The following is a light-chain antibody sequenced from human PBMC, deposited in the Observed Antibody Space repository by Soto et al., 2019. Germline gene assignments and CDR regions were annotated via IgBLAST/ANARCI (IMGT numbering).Light chain of an antibody. J-gene: IGKJ5*01. Sequence: DIPMTQSPSSVSASVGDRVTITCRASQDIGSWLAWYQQKPGKAPDLLIYGASSLQSGVPSRFYGSGSGTDFTLTISSPQPEDFATYYCQQGGSFPITFGQGTRLEIK. V-gene: IGKV1-12*01. CDR2: GAS. CDR3: QQGGSFPIT. CDR1: QDIGSW.